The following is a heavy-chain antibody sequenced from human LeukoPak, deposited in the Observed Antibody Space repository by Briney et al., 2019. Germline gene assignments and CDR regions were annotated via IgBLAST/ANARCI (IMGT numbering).Heavy chain of an antibody. Sequence: PSETLSLTCTVSGGSISSSSYYWGWIRQPPGKGLEWIGSIYYSGGTYYNPSLKSRVTISVDTSKNQFSLKLSSVTAADTAVYYCATAGGYSSGYYDSGWFDPWGQGTLVTVSS. D-gene: IGHD3-22*01. V-gene: IGHV4-39*07. CDR3: ATAGGYSSGYYDSGWFDP. J-gene: IGHJ5*02. CDR2: IYYSGGT. CDR1: GGSISSSSYY.